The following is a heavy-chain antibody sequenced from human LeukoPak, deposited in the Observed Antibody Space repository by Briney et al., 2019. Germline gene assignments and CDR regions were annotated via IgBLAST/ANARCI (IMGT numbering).Heavy chain of an antibody. V-gene: IGHV4-61*08. CDR3: ARENPSGYYNRPIDY. J-gene: IGHJ4*02. CDR2: IYYSGSI. Sequence: SETLSLTCTVSGGSISSSDYYWGWIRQPPGKGLEWIGDIYYSGSIKYNPSLKSRVTMSVETSKNQFSLKLSSVTAADTAIYYCARENPSGYYNRPIDYWGQGTLVTVSS. CDR1: GGSISSSDYY. D-gene: IGHD3-22*01.